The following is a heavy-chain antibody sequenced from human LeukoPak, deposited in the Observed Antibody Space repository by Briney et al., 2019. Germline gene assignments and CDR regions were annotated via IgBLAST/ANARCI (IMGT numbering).Heavy chain of an antibody. CDR3: AKDRGYYDSSGYYPY. V-gene: IGHV3-30*02. CDR2: IRYDGSNK. Sequence: PGGSLRLSCAASGFTFSSYGMHWVRQAPGKGLEWVAFIRYDGSNKYYADSVKGRFAISRDNSKNTLYLQMNSLRAEDTAVYYCAKDRGYYDSSGYYPYWGQGTLVTVSS. D-gene: IGHD3-22*01. CDR1: GFTFSSYG. J-gene: IGHJ4*02.